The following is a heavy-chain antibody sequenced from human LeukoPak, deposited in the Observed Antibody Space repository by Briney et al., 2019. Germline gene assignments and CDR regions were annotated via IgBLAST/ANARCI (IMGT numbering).Heavy chain of an antibody. J-gene: IGHJ4*02. D-gene: IGHD6-13*01. CDR2: INHSGST. Sequence: GSLRLSCAASGFTFSDYYMSWIRQAPGKGLEWIGEINHSGSTNYNPSLKSRVTISVDTSKNQFSLKLSSVTAADTAVYYCARGGEGSSWRAPRVNYFDYWGQGTLVTVSS. V-gene: IGHV4-34*01. CDR1: GFTFSDYY. CDR3: ARGGEGSSWRAPRVNYFDY.